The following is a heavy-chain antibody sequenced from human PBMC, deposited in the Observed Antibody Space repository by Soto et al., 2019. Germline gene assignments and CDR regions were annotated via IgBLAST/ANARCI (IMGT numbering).Heavy chain of an antibody. CDR2: IMPVFRTP. CDR1: GGTFRTAA. V-gene: IGHV1-69*12. D-gene: IGHD2-8*01. CDR3: ARDNDRPQLGGNYYYILDV. J-gene: IGHJ6*02. Sequence: QVQLEQSGDEVKKPGSSVKVSCKASGGTFRTAAISWVRQAPGQGLEWMGGIMPVFRTPDYAQKLQGRVTLTADESTNTAYMELSGLRSDDTAVYYCARDNDRPQLGGNYYYILDVWGQGTTITVSS.